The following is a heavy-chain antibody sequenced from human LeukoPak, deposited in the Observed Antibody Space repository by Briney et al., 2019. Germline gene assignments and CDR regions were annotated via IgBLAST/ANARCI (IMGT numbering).Heavy chain of an antibody. V-gene: IGHV3-23*01. CDR2: ISASGGSI. J-gene: IGHJ4*02. CDR3: AKSSHYYDSSGYYQY. CDR1: GFTFSSYA. D-gene: IGHD3-22*01. Sequence: GGSLRLSCAASGFTFSSYAMSWVRQAPGKGLEWVSAISASGGSIYYADSVKGRFTISRDNSKNTLYLQMNSLRAEDTAVYYCAKSSHYYDSSGYYQYWGQGTLVTVSS.